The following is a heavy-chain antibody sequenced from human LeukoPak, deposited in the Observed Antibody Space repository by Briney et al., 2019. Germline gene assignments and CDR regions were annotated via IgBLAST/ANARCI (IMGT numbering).Heavy chain of an antibody. D-gene: IGHD3-10*01. J-gene: IGHJ3*01. V-gene: IGHV3-30*03. CDR2: ISYDGSNK. CDR3: AGLGESFLAFDF. Sequence: GGSLRLDSAASGFTFISYGIAWVRQAPGKGLEWVAVISYDGSNKYYADSVKGRFTISRDNSKNTLYLQMNSLRAEDRAVYYCAGLGESFLAFDFWGQGTMVTVSS. CDR1: GFTFISYG.